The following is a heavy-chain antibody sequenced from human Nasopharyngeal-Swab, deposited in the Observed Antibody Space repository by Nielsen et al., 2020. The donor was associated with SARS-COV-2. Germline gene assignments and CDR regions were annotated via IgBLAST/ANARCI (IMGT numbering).Heavy chain of an antibody. J-gene: IGHJ4*02. CDR1: GFTSNNYW. D-gene: IGHD6-13*01. V-gene: IGHV3-74*01. CDR2: VNSDGSRP. CDR3: ARASLAAAGTQDF. Sequence: GESLKISCAASGFTSNNYWMHWVRQAPGKGLEWVARVNSDGSRPSYADSVKGRVALSRDNAKNTLFLQMHSLRAEDTAVYYCARASLAAAGTQDFWGQGTLVTVSS.